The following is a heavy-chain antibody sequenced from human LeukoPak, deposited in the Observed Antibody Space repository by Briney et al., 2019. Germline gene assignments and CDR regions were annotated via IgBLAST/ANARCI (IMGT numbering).Heavy chain of an antibody. CDR3: ATAIFGVVSHSDY. D-gene: IGHD3-3*01. CDR1: GFTFSSYG. V-gene: IGHV3-30*03. CDR2: ISYDGSNK. J-gene: IGHJ4*02. Sequence: GSLRLSCAASGFTFSSYGMHWVRQAPGKGLEWVAVISYDGSNKYYADSVKGRFTISRDNSKNTLYLQMNSLRAEDTAMYYCATAIFGVVSHSDYWGQGTLVTVSS.